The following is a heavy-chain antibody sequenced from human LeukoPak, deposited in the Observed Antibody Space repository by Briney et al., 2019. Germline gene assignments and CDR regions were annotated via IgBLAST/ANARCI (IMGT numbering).Heavy chain of an antibody. J-gene: IGHJ6*03. CDR1: GFTFSSYS. D-gene: IGHD6-19*01. CDR2: ISSSSSYI. CDR3: ARPYSSDHYMDV. V-gene: IGHV3-21*01. Sequence: GGSLRLSCAASGFTFSSYSMNWVRQAPGKGLEWVSSISSSSSYIYYADSVKGRFTISRDNAKNSLYLQMNSLRAEDTAVYYCARPYSSDHYMDVWGKGTTVTISS.